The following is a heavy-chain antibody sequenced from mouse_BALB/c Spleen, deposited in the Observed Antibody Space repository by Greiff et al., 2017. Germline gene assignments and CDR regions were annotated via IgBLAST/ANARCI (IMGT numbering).Heavy chain of an antibody. CDR2: IYPGNVNT. D-gene: IGHD1-1*01. Sequence: QVQLKESGPELEKPGASVKISCKASGYSFTGYNMNWVKQRPGQGLEWIGWIYPGNVNTKYNEKFKGKATLTADKSSSTAYMQLSSLTSEDPAVYFCARGDYYGSSYDYFDYWGQGTTLTVSS. V-gene: IGHV1S56*01. CDR1: GYSFTGYN. CDR3: ARGDYYGSSYDYFDY. J-gene: IGHJ2*01.